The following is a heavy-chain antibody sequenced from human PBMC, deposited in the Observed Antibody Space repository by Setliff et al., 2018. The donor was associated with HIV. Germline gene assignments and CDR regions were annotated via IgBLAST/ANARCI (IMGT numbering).Heavy chain of an antibody. Sequence: PGEALKISCKGSGYSFSRYWIGWVRQMPGKGMEWMGVIYLGDSSSKYSPSFQGQVTISVDTSISTAYLQWNSLKASDTAIYYCARHPIHTYGYGAFDFWGRGTLVTVSS. V-gene: IGHV5-51*01. D-gene: IGHD5-18*01. CDR2: IYLGDSSS. J-gene: IGHJ4*02. CDR1: GYSFSRYW. CDR3: ARHPIHTYGYGAFDF.